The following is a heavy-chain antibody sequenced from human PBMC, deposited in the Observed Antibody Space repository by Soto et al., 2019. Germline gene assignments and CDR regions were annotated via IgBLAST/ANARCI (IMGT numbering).Heavy chain of an antibody. D-gene: IGHD6-13*01. J-gene: IGHJ4*02. CDR3: AKDQGSGWYEIDY. V-gene: IGHV3-23*01. CDR1: GFTFSNYA. Sequence: EVQLLESGGGLVQPGGSLRLSCAASGFTFSNYAVTWVRQAPGKGLEWVSTISGSGGSTYYADSVKGRFTISRDNSKNTLYLQLNRLRAEDTAVYYCAKDQGSGWYEIDYWGQGTLVTVSS. CDR2: ISGSGGST.